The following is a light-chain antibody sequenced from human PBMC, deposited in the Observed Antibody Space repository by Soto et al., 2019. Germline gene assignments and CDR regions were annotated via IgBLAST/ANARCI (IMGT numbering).Light chain of an antibody. J-gene: IGLJ1*01. CDR2: GNS. CDR3: QSYDSSLSGDV. Sequence: QSALTQPPSVSGAPGQRVTISCTGGSSNIGAGYDVHWYQQFPGTAPKLLIYGNSNRPSGVPDRFSGSKSGTSASLAITGLQAEDEADYYCQSYDSSLSGDVFGTGTKLTVL. CDR1: SSNIGAGYD. V-gene: IGLV1-40*01.